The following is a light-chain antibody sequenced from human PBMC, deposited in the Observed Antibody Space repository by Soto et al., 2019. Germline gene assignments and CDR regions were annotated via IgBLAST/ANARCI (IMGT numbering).Light chain of an antibody. J-gene: IGLJ2*01. CDR1: SSDVGGYNH. V-gene: IGLV2-8*01. CDR3: SSYAGSTVV. Sequence: QSALTQPASVSGSPGQSITISCTGSSSDVGGYNHVSWYQQHPGKAPKLMIYEVSNRPSGVPDRFSGSKSGNTASLTVSGLQAEDEADYYCSSYAGSTVVFGGGTKLTVL. CDR2: EVS.